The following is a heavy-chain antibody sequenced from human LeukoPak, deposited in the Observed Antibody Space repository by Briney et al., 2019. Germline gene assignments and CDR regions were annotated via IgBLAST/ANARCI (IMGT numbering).Heavy chain of an antibody. Sequence: PGGSLRLSCTASGFSFSTYSMSWVRLAPGKGLEWVSYIVGRSSNIYYADSVKGRFTISRDNAKNSLYLQMDSLRAEDTAVYYCATDSPETAAFDYWGQGTLVTVSS. D-gene: IGHD2-21*02. CDR2: IVGRSSNI. V-gene: IGHV3-48*04. CDR1: GFSFSTYS. J-gene: IGHJ4*02. CDR3: ATDSPETAAFDY.